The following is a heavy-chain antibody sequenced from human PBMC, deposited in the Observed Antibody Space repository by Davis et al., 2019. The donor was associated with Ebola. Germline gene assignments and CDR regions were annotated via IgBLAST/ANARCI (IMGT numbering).Heavy chain of an antibody. V-gene: IGHV4-39*01. CDR2: IYYSGST. CDR3: ARLRRYSSSSWGFDY. D-gene: IGHD6-6*01. CDR1: GGSISSSSYY. J-gene: IGHJ4*02. Sequence: MPSETLSLTCTVSGGSISSSSYYWGWIRQPPGKGLEWIGSIYYSGSTYYNPSLKSRVTISVDTSKNQFSLKLSSVTAADTAVYYCARLRRYSSSSWGFDYWGQGTLVTVSS.